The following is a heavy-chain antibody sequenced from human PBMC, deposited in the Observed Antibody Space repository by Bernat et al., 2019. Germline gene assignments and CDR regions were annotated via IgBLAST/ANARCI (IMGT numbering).Heavy chain of an antibody. CDR2: IYSAGST. V-gene: IGHV3-66*03. J-gene: IGHJ2*01. CDR3: AREKVREGYWYFDL. CDR1: GFIVSTNY. D-gene: IGHD1-1*01. Sequence: EVQLVESGGGLIQPGGSLRLSCAASGFIVSTNYMSWVRQAPGKGLEWVSVIYSAGSTYYADSVKGRFTISRDNSKNTLYLQMNSLRAEDTAVYYCAREKVREGYWYFDLWGRGTLVTVSS.